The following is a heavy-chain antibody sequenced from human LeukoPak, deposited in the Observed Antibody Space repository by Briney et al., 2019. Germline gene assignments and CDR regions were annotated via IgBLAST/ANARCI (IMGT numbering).Heavy chain of an antibody. V-gene: IGHV3-64D*09. Sequence: GGSLRLSCAASGFTFSSYAMSWVRQAPGKGLEWVSAISSNGRSTYYADSVKGRFTISRDNSQNTLYLQMSSLRAEDTAVYYCVKDRTGGRVAFDIWGQGTMVTVSS. CDR1: GFTFSSYA. CDR2: ISSNGRST. J-gene: IGHJ3*02. D-gene: IGHD1-14*01. CDR3: VKDRTGGRVAFDI.